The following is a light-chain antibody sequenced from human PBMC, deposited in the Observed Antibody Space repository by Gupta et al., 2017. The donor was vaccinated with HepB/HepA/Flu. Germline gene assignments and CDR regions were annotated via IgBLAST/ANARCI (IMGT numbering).Light chain of an antibody. CDR3: GTWDSSLSQVV. J-gene: IGLJ2*01. V-gene: IGLV1-51*02. CDR1: SFNIETNY. CDR2: KNN. Sequence: QSVLTQPPSVSAAPGQKVTISCSGSSFNIETNYVYWFQQLPRTAPKLLIYKNNERPSGIPDRFSGSKSGTSATLGITGLQTGDEADYYCGTWDSSLSQVVFGGGTKLTVL.